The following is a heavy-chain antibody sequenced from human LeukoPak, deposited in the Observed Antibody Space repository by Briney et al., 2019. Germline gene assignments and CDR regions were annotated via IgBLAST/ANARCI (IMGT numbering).Heavy chain of an antibody. CDR2: IYYSGST. Sequence: SQTLSLTCTVSGGSISSYFWSWIRQPPGKGLEWIGYIYYSGSTNYNPSLKSRVTISLDTSKNQFSLKLSSVTAADTAVYYCASGENYGSGSYFTYFDHWGQGTLVTVSS. CDR3: ASGENYGSGSYFTYFDH. CDR1: GGSISSYF. J-gene: IGHJ4*02. V-gene: IGHV4-59*01. D-gene: IGHD3-10*01.